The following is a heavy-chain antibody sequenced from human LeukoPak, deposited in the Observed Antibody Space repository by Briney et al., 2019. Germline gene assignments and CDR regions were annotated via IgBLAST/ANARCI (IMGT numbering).Heavy chain of an antibody. V-gene: IGHV3-30*03. D-gene: IGHD2-8*01. J-gene: IGHJ4*02. CDR2: ISSDGKSK. Sequence: GGSLRLSCAASGFTFSTYGMHWLRQAPGTGLEWVAVISSDGKSKIYADSVKGRFTISRDNSKNTLFLQMNSLRTEDTAVYYCARDPMADFDYWGQGALVTVSS. CDR1: GFTFSTYG. CDR3: ARDPMADFDY.